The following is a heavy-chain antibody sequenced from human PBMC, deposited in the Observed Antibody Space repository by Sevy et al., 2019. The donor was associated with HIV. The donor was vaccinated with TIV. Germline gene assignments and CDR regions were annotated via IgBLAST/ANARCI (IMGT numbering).Heavy chain of an antibody. CDR3: ARSISWYASFDS. V-gene: IGHV1-69*13. D-gene: IGHD6-13*01. Sequence: ASVKVSCKASGRNFRNYAISWVRQAHGQGLEWMGGIIPMFETANYVQKFQGRVTITADESTSTAYMELSSLISEDTAIYYCARSISWYASFDSWGQGSLVTVSS. CDR1: GRNFRNYA. CDR2: IIPMFETA. J-gene: IGHJ4*02.